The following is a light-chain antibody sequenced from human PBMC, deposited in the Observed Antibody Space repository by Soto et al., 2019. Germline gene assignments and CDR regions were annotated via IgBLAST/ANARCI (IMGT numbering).Light chain of an antibody. CDR3: QQSYTTPST. J-gene: IGKJ5*01. V-gene: IGKV1-39*01. CDR2: AAS. Sequence: DLQMTQSPSSLSASVGERVTITCRASQTISSYLNWHQQTPGTAPNLLIDAASSLQSGVQSRCGGSGWAADSTIIISRLQDEDFATYYCQQSYTTPSTFGQGTRVEIK. CDR1: QTISSY.